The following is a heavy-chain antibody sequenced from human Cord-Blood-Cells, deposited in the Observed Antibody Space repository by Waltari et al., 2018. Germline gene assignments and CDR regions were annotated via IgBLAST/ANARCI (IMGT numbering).Heavy chain of an antibody. CDR2: IYPGDFET. CDR3: ARYEYSGSSRFDY. CDR1: GYSLTIYW. D-gene: IGHD6-6*01. J-gene: IGHJ4*02. Sequence: EVQLVQSGAEVKKHGESRKISCKGSGYSLTIYWIGWVRQVPGNGLEWMGYIYPGDFETSYSPSLQGKVTISADKSISTAYLQWSSLKASDTAMYYCARYEYSGSSRFDYCGQGTLVTVSS. V-gene: IGHV5-51*01.